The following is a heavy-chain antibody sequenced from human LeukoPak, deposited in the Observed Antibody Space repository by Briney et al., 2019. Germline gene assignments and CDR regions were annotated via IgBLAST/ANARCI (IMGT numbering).Heavy chain of an antibody. CDR3: ARDLDCSGGSCHLESDNWFDP. D-gene: IGHD2-15*01. V-gene: IGHV1-69*06. J-gene: IGHJ5*02. CDR1: GGTFSSYA. CDR2: IIPIFGTA. Sequence: SVKVSCKASGGTFSSYAISWVRQAPGQGLGWMGGIIPIFGTAKYAQKFQGRVTITADKSTSTAYMELSSLRSEDTAVYYCARDLDCSGGSCHLESDNWFDPWGQGTLVTVSS.